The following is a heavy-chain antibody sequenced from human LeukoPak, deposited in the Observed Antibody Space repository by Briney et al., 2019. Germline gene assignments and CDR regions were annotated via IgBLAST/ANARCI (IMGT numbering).Heavy chain of an antibody. CDR3: ARPQLIPYYYYGMDV. CDR1: GFTFSSYG. D-gene: IGHD6-13*01. Sequence: GRSLRLSCAASGFTFSSYGMHWVRQAPGKGREWVAVIWYDGSNKYYADSVKGRFTISRDNSKNTLYLQMNSLRAEDTAVYYCARPQLIPYYYYGMDVWGQGTTVTVSS. CDR2: IWYDGSNK. J-gene: IGHJ6*02. V-gene: IGHV3-33*01.